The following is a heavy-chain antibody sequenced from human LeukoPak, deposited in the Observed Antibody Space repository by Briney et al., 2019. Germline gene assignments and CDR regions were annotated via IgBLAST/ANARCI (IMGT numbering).Heavy chain of an antibody. CDR1: GGSISSGGYS. Sequence: PSETLSLTCAVSGGSISSGGYSWSWIRQPPGTGLEWIGYIYHSGSTYYNPSLKSRVTISVDRSKNQFSLKLSSVTAADTAVYYCARVSRYYYDSSGYYNYFDYWGQGTLVTVSS. CDR2: IYHSGST. CDR3: ARVSRYYYDSSGYYNYFDY. J-gene: IGHJ4*02. D-gene: IGHD3-22*01. V-gene: IGHV4-30-2*01.